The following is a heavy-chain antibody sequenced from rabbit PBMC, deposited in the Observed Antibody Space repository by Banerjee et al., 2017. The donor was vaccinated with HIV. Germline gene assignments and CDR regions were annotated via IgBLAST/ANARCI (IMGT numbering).Heavy chain of an antibody. CDR1: GIDFSSYYR. J-gene: IGHJ4*01. D-gene: IGHD4-2*01. CDR3: ARDQAGSGVYFNL. V-gene: IGHV1S45*01. CDR2: IYTGSSGSA. Sequence: QEQLEESGGGLVKPGATLTLTCKASGIDFSSYYRMCWVRQAPGKGLEWIGEIYTGSSGSAYYASWAKGRFTISKTSSTTVTLQMTSLTAADTATYFCARDQAGSGVYFNLWGQGTLVTVS.